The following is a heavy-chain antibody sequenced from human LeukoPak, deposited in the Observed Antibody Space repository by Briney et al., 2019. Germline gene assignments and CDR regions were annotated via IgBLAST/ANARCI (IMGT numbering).Heavy chain of an antibody. CDR1: GGSIRTSY. V-gene: IGHV4-59*01. CDR3: ARDSAFATNYYDP. Sequence: VKPSETLSLTCTVSGGSIRTSYWNWIQQSPGKGLEWIGYIYNTGGTNYNPSLKGRVTMSIDTSKNQFSLKLRSVTAADTAVYYCARDSAFATNYYDPWGQGTLVTVSS. CDR2: IYNTGGT. J-gene: IGHJ5*02. D-gene: IGHD2-15*01.